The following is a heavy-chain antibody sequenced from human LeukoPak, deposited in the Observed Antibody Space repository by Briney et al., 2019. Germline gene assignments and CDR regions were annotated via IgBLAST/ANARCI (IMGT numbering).Heavy chain of an antibody. CDR1: GFTFGDYA. CDR3: TRNGSSWYPRAENSFDP. D-gene: IGHD6-13*01. Sequence: GRSLRLSCTASGFTFGDYAMSWFRQAPGKGLEWVGFIRSKVYGGTTEYAASVKGRFTISRDYYKSIAYLQMNSLKTEDTAVYYCTRNGSSWYPRAENSFDPWGQGTLVTVSS. J-gene: IGHJ5*02. V-gene: IGHV3-49*03. CDR2: IRSKVYGGTT.